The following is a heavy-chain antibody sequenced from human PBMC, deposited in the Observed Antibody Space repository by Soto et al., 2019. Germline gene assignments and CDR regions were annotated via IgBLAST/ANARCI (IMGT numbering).Heavy chain of an antibody. CDR1: GGTFSSYA. D-gene: IGHD3-10*01. CDR3: ARVRFGELLEYNWFDP. Sequence: SVKVSCKASGGTFSSYAISWVRQAPGQGLEWIGGIIPIFGTANYAQKFQGRVTITADESTSTAYMELSSLRSEDTAVYYCARVRFGELLEYNWFDPWGQGTLVTVSS. J-gene: IGHJ5*02. V-gene: IGHV1-69*13. CDR2: IIPIFGTA.